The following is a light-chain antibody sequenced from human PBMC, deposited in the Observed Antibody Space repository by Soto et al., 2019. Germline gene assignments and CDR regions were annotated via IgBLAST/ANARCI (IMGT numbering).Light chain of an antibody. Sequence: EIVLTQSPGTLSLSPGERATLSCRASQSVSSGYLAWYQQKLGQAPRLLIYGASTRATDIPPRFSASGSGTEFTLTISSLQPEDFAIYYCQQYNNWPRTFGQGTKVDIK. V-gene: IGKV3-15*01. CDR2: GAS. J-gene: IGKJ1*01. CDR3: QQYNNWPRT. CDR1: QSVSSGY.